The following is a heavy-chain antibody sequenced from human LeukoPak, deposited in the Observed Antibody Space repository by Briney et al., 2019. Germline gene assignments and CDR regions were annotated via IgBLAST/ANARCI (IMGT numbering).Heavy chain of an antibody. CDR1: GFTVSSNS. CDR2: IYSDNT. D-gene: IGHD5-18*01. V-gene: IGHV3-53*01. Sequence: GGSLRLSCTVSGFTVSSNSMSWVRQAPGKGLEWVSFIYSDNTHYSDSVKGRFTISRDNSKNTLYLQMNSLRAEDTAVYYCARDAGYGYDRFDYWGQGTQVTVSS. J-gene: IGHJ4*02. CDR3: ARDAGYGYDRFDY.